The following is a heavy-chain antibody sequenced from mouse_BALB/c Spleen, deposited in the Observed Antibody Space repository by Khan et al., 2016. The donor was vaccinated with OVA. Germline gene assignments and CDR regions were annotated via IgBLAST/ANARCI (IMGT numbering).Heavy chain of an antibody. Sequence: EVELVESGGDLVKTGGSLKLSCAASGFTFSTYGMSWVRQTPDKRLEWVATINTGGHYTYYIDSVKGRFTISRDNVKNILYLQMTSLRSEDTAIYYCARLAYYYNSEGFAYWGQGTLGTVSA. CDR2: INTGGHYT. J-gene: IGHJ3*01. CDR3: ARLAYYYNSEGFAY. D-gene: IGHD1-1*02. CDR1: GFTFSTYG. V-gene: IGHV5-6*01.